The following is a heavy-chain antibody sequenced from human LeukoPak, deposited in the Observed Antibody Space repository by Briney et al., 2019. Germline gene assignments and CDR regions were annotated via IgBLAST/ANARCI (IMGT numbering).Heavy chain of an antibody. V-gene: IGHV3-74*01. D-gene: IGHD4-23*01. CDR2: IKTDGTIT. CDR3: IRDRTVITHFDY. J-gene: IGHJ4*02. CDR1: GFTFSNYW. Sequence: TGGSLRLSCAASGFTFSNYWMHWVRQAPGKGLVWVSRIKTDGTITGYADAVKGRFTISRDNAKNTVYLQMNNLRTEDTAVYYCIRDRTVITHFDYWGQGSLVTVSS.